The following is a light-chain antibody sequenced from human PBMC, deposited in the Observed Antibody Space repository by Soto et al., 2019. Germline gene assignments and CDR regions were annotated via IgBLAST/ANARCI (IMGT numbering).Light chain of an antibody. CDR3: QSYDSTLRVL. J-gene: IGLJ2*01. Sequence: QAVVTQPPSVSGAPGQRVTISCTGSSSNIGAYYDVHWYQQLPGTAPKLLIYANTIRPSGVPDRFSGSKSGTSASLAITGLQAEDEADYYCQSYDSTLRVLFGGGTKLTVL. V-gene: IGLV1-40*01. CDR1: SSNIGAYYD. CDR2: ANT.